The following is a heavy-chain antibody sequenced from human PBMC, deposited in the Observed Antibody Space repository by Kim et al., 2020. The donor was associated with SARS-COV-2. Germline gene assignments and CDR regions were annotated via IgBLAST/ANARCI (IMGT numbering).Heavy chain of an antibody. CDR3: AKVLIYGSGAFDL. D-gene: IGHD3-10*01. V-gene: IGHV3-23*01. Sequence: YADSVKGRFTISRDNSKNTLYRQMNSLRAEDTAVYYCAKVLIYGSGAFDLWGRGTLVTVSS. J-gene: IGHJ2*01.